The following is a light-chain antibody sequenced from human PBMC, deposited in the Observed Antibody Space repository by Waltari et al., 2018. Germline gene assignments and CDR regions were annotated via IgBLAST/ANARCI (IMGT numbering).Light chain of an antibody. CDR3: QQANSLPL. CDR1: KGISTW. J-gene: IGKJ4*01. Sequence: DIQMTQSPSSVSASVGDRVTITCRASKGISTWLGWYQQKPGKDPKHLSYAASSLQSGVPSRFSGSGSGTEFTLTISSLQPEDFATYYCQQANSLPLFGGGTKVEIK. V-gene: IGKV1-12*01. CDR2: AAS.